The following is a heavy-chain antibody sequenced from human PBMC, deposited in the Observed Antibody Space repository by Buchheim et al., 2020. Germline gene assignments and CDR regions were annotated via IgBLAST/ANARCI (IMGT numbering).Heavy chain of an antibody. CDR1: GFTFDNYV. CDR3: AKDRKCSATSCYGGFDY. D-gene: IGHD2-2*01. J-gene: IGHJ4*02. CDR2: ISAGGANS. V-gene: IGHV3-23*01. Sequence: EVQLLESGGALIQPGGSLRLSCAASGFTFDNYVLNWVRQAPGKGLEWVSAISAGGANSYYAESVKGRFTVSRDNSKNMVVLQMESLRAEDTATYFCAKDRKCSATSCYGGFDYWGQGTL.